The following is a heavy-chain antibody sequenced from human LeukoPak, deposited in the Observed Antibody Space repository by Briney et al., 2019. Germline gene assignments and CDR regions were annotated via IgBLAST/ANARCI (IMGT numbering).Heavy chain of an antibody. CDR3: ARAEDYYGSGSYSPHYYYGMDV. CDR1: GGTFSSYA. D-gene: IGHD3-10*01. J-gene: IGHJ6*04. Sequence: ASVKVSCKASGGTFSSYAISWVRQAPGQGLEWMGGIIPIFDTANYAQKFQGRVTITADESTSTAYMELSSLRSEDTAVYYCARAEDYYGSGSYSPHYYYGMDVWGKGTTVTVSS. CDR2: IIPIFDTA. V-gene: IGHV1-69*01.